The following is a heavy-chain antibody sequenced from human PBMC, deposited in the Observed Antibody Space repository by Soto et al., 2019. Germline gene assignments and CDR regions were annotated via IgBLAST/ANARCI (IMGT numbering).Heavy chain of an antibody. J-gene: IGHJ4*02. V-gene: IGHV1-24*01. Sequence: GASVKVSCKVSGYTLTELSMHWVRQAPGKGLEWMGGFDPEDGETIYAQKFQGRVTMTEDTSTDTAYMELSSLRSEDTAVYYCATSIEPKYYDILTGYYNFIDYWGQGTLVTVSS. D-gene: IGHD3-9*01. CDR3: ATSIEPKYYDILTGYYNFIDY. CDR1: GYTLTELS. CDR2: FDPEDGET.